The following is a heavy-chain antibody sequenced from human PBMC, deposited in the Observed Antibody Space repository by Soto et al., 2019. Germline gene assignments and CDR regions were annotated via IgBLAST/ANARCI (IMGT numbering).Heavy chain of an antibody. D-gene: IGHD4-17*01. V-gene: IGHV1-3*01. J-gene: IGHJ5*02. CDR1: GYTFTSYA. CDR3: ARAPGDYVRQNWFDP. CDR2: INAGNGNT. Sequence: ASVKVSCKASGYTFTSYAMHWVRQAPGQRLEWMGWINAGNGNTKYSQKFQGRVTITRDTSASTAYMELSSLRSEDTAVYYCARAPGDYVRQNWFDPWGQGTLVTVSS.